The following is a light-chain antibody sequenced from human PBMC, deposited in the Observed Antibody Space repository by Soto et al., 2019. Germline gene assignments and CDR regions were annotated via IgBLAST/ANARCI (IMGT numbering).Light chain of an antibody. Sequence: QSVLTQPASVSGSPGQSITISCTGTSSDVGGYNYVSWYQQHPGKAPNLMIYEVSKRPSGVSNRFSGSKSGNPASLTISGLPAEDEADYYCSSYTSSSTTYVFGTGTKVTVL. J-gene: IGLJ1*01. CDR2: EVS. CDR1: SSDVGGYNY. CDR3: SSYTSSSTTYV. V-gene: IGLV2-14*01.